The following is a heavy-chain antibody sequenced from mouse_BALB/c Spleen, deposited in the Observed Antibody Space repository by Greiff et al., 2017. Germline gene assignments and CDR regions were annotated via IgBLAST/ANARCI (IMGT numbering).Heavy chain of an antibody. CDR1: GFTFSNYW. J-gene: IGHJ2*01. Sequence: EVKVVESGGGLVQPGGSMKLSCVASGFTFSNYWMNWVRQSPEKGLEWVAEIRLKSNNYATHYAESVKGRFTISRDDSKSRVYLQMNSLRAEDTGIYYCTRRANWDEGYYYDYWGQGTTLTVSS. CDR2: IRLKSNNYAT. V-gene: IGHV6-6*02. CDR3: TRRANWDEGYYYDY. D-gene: IGHD4-1*01.